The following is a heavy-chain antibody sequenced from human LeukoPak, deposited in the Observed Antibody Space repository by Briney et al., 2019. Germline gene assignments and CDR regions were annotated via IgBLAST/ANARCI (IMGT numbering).Heavy chain of an antibody. CDR3: ARVTPPPHAFDI. V-gene: IGHV4-31*11. Sequence: SETLSLTCAVSGGSISSGGYYWSWIRQHPGKGLEWIGYIYYSGSTYYNPSLKSRVTISVDTSKNQFSLKLSSVTAADTAVYYCARVTPPPHAFDIWGQGTMVTVSS. CDR1: GGSISSGGYY. CDR2: IYYSGST. J-gene: IGHJ3*02.